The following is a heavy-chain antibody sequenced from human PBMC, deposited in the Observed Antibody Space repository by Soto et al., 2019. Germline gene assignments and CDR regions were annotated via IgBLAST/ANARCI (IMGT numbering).Heavy chain of an antibody. V-gene: IGHV4-34*01. J-gene: IGHJ5*02. CDR2: INHSGST. CDR1: GGSFSGYY. CDR3: ATRSGDYVGWFDP. Sequence: PSETLSLTCAVYGGSFSGYYWSWIRQPPGKGLEWIGEINHSGSTNYNPSLKSRVTISVDTSKNQFSLKLSSVTAADTAVYYCATRSGDYVGWFDPWGQGTRVTLSS. D-gene: IGHD4-17*01.